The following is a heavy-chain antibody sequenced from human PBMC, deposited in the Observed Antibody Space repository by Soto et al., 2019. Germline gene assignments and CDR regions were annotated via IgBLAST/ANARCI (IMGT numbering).Heavy chain of an antibody. J-gene: IGHJ5*02. CDR2: IYHSGST. CDR1: GGSISSGGYS. CDR3: ARVDYGDDGNWLDP. V-gene: IGHV4-30-2*01. Sequence: TSETLSLTCAVSGGSISSGGYSWSWIRQPPGKGLEWIGYIYHSGSTYYNPSLKSRVTISVDRSKNQFSLKLSSVTAADTAVYYCARVDYGDDGNWLDPWGQGTMVTVYS. D-gene: IGHD4-17*01.